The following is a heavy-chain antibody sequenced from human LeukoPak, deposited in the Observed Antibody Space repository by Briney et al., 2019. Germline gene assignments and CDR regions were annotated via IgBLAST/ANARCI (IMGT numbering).Heavy chain of an antibody. CDR3: ARRKMEGIVVDVFDI. Sequence: PGGSVRLSCAASGFSVSGNYMSWVRQAPGKGLEWVSAIYSGGATYYTDSVKGRFTMSRHTSKNTLDLQMNSLRVEDTAVYYCARRKMEGIVVDVFDIWGQGTRVTVSS. D-gene: IGHD3-22*01. CDR2: IYSGGAT. J-gene: IGHJ3*02. CDR1: GFSVSGNY. V-gene: IGHV3-53*04.